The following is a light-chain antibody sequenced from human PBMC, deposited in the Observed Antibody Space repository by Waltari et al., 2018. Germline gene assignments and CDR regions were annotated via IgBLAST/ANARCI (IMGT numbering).Light chain of an antibody. J-gene: IGLJ2*01. Sequence: SYVLTQPPSVSVAPGKTARITCGENNIGIEFVNVYQQKPGQAPVLVVYGNTDRPSGIPERFSGSNSENTATLTISRAEAGDEADYYCQVWDSNSDLVVFGGGTKLTVL. CDR1: NIGIEF. V-gene: IGLV3-21*03. CDR2: GNT. CDR3: QVWDSNSDLVV.